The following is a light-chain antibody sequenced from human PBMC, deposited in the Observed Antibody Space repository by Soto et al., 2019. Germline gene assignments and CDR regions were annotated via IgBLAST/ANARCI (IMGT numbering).Light chain of an antibody. CDR3: QQYGPCLKWT. V-gene: IGKV3-20*01. CDR1: QSVSSSF. CDR2: GAS. Sequence: EIVLTQSPGTLSLFPGERATLSCRANQSVSSSFLAWYHQKPGQAPRLLIYGASSRATGIPDRFSGSRSGTDFTLIISRLEPEDFAVYYCQQYGPCLKWTFGQGTKVGVK. J-gene: IGKJ1*01.